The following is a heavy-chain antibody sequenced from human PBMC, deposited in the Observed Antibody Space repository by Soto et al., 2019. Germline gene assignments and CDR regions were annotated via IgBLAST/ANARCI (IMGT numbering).Heavy chain of an antibody. J-gene: IGHJ1*01. D-gene: IGHD3-22*01. Sequence: ASVKVSCKASGGTFSSYAISWVRQAPGQGLEWMGGIIPIFGTANYAQKFQGRVTITADESTSTAYMELSSLRSEDTAVYYCARDPDSSGYYLTFQHWGQGTLVTVSS. CDR1: GGTFSSYA. CDR2: IIPIFGTA. V-gene: IGHV1-69*13. CDR3: ARDPDSSGYYLTFQH.